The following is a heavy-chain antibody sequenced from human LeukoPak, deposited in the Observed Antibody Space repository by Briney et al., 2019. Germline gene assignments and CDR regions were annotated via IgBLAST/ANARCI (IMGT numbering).Heavy chain of an antibody. Sequence: GGSLRLSCAVSGFNLNIYAMHWVRQAPGKGLEWVAVIRHDEANSFYADSVQGRFTISRDTSKKLLYLQMNSLRVEDTAVYYCAKEYTPSSPLGELDSWGQGTLVTVSS. J-gene: IGHJ4*02. V-gene: IGHV3-30*02. D-gene: IGHD6-6*01. CDR1: GFNLNIYA. CDR3: AKEYTPSSPLGELDS. CDR2: IRHDEANS.